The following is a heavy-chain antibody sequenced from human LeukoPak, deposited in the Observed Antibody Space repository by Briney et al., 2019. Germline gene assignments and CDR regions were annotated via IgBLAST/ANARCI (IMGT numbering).Heavy chain of an antibody. CDR2: ITSGTRT. J-gene: IGHJ5*02. Sequence: GGSLRLSCVASGFTFSSHGMNWVRQAPGKGLEWVSGITSGTRTYYADSVKGRFAISRDNSKNTMYLQMNSLRAEDTAVYYCARDNSVRDEAWWFNPWGQGTLVTVSS. CDR3: ARDNSVRDEAWWFNP. CDR1: GFTFSSHG. V-gene: IGHV3-23*01. D-gene: IGHD5-24*01.